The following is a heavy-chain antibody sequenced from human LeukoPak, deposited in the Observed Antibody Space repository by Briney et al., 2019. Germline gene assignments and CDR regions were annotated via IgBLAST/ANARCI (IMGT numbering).Heavy chain of an antibody. D-gene: IGHD6-13*01. J-gene: IGHJ4*02. V-gene: IGHV4-31*03. CDR3: ARGGQQPNIDY. CDR1: GGSISSGGYY. Sequence: SETLSLTCTVSGGSISSGGYYWSWIRQHPEKGLEWIGYIYYSGSTYYNPSLKSRVTISVDTSKNQFSLKLSSVTAADTAVYYCARGGQQPNIDYWGQGTLVTVSS. CDR2: IYYSGST.